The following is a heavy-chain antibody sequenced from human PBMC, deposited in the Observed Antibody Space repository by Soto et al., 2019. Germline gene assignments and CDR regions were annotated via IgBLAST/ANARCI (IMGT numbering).Heavy chain of an antibody. J-gene: IGHJ4*02. CDR1: GFTFSSYG. V-gene: IGHV3-30*18. D-gene: IGHD3-22*01. CDR3: AKDGVDHITMIVVAPDY. Sequence: LRLSCAASGFTFSSYGMHWVRQAPGKGLEWVAVISYDGSNKYYADSVKGRFTISRDNSRNTLYLQMNSLRAEDTAVYYCAKDGVDHITMIVVAPDYWGQGTLVTVYS. CDR2: ISYDGSNK.